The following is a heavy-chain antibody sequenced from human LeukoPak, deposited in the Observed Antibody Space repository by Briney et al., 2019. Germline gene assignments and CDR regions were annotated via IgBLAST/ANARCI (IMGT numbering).Heavy chain of an antibody. CDR2: IYSSGST. D-gene: IGHD3-22*01. CDR1: GGSISSGDYY. CDR3: AREYYYDSSGYPPRAFDI. Sequence: SQTRPLTCTVSGGSISSGDYYWSWIRQPPGKGVEWIGYIYSSGSTKYNPSLESRVALSLDPSKNQFSLMLNSVTAADTAMYYCAREYYYDSSGYPPRAFDIWGQGTMVTVSS. V-gene: IGHV4-30-4*08. J-gene: IGHJ3*02.